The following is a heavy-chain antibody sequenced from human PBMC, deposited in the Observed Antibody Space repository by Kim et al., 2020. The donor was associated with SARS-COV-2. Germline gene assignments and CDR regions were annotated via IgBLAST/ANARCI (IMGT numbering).Heavy chain of an antibody. Sequence: GSLSLTCTVSGGSITTSTSYWGWIRQPPGKGLEWIGSIYYSGSTHYNPALKSRVTVSVDTAKNCFSLNLSSVTDADTAVYYCARHRQSLEWLLLDYWGQGTLVTVSS. CDR2: IYYSGST. V-gene: IGHV4-39*01. CDR1: GGSITTSTSY. CDR3: ARHRQSLEWLLLDY. D-gene: IGHD3-3*01. J-gene: IGHJ4*02.